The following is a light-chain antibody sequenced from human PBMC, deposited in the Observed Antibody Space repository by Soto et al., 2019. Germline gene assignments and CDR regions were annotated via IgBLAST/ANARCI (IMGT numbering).Light chain of an antibody. Sequence: ILMTQSPVTLSVSPGDSATLSCRASQSIGSNLAWYQQKPGQPPRLLIYAASTRITGLAARLSGRGSGTEFSLPISGLQSEDFATYYCRHYTHWPPITFGQGTRLEIK. CDR3: RHYTHWPPIT. CDR1: QSIGSN. J-gene: IGKJ5*01. V-gene: IGKV3-15*01. CDR2: AAS.